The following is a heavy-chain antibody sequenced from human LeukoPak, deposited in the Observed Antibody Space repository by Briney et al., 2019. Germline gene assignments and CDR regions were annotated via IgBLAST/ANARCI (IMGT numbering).Heavy chain of an antibody. CDR2: IYTSGST. V-gene: IGHV4-4*07. J-gene: IGHJ4*02. Sequence: SETLSLTCTVSGGSISSYYWSWIRQPAGKGLEWIGRIYTSGSTNYNPSLKSRVTMSVDASKNQFSLKLSSVTAADTAVYYCARASGSGTQRVFDYWGQGTLVTVSS. CDR1: GGSISSYY. CDR3: ARASGSGTQRVFDY. D-gene: IGHD3-10*01.